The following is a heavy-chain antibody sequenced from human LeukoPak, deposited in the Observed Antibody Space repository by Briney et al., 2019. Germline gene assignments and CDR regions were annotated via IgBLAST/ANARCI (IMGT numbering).Heavy chain of an antibody. Sequence: PSETLSLTCTVSGGSISSYYWSWIRQPPGKGLEWIGYIYYSGSTNYNPSLKSRVTISVDTSKNQFSLKLSSVTAADTAVYYCARVERYCSGGSCYRFDPWGQGTLVTVSS. J-gene: IGHJ5*02. CDR1: GGSISSYY. CDR2: IYYSGST. V-gene: IGHV4-59*12. CDR3: ARVERYCSGGSCYRFDP. D-gene: IGHD2-15*01.